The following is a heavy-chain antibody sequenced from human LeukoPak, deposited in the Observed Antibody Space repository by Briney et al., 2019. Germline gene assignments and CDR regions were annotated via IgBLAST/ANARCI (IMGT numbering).Heavy chain of an antibody. J-gene: IGHJ4*02. V-gene: IGHV4-39*07. D-gene: IGHD3-22*01. CDR1: GGSISSSSYY. CDR3: ARGDYYDSSGYYSIPFDY. Sequence: SETLSLTCTVSGGSISSSSYYWGWIRQPPGKGLEWIGSIYYSGSTYYNPSLKSRVTISVDRSKNQFSLKLSSVTAADTAVYYCARGDYYDSSGYYSIPFDYWGQGTLVTVSS. CDR2: IYYSGST.